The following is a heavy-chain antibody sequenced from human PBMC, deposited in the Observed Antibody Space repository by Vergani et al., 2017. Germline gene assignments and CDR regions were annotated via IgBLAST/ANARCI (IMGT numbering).Heavy chain of an antibody. D-gene: IGHD1-26*01. Sequence: QLQLQESGPGLVKPSETLSLTCTVSGGSISSSSYYWGWIRQPPGKGLEWIGNIYYSGSTYYNPSLKSRVTISVDTSKNQFSLKLSSVTAADTAVYYCARQGLAIVGATHHPYYFDYWGQGTLVTVSS. V-gene: IGHV4-39*01. CDR3: ARQGLAIVGATHHPYYFDY. J-gene: IGHJ4*02. CDR1: GGSISSSSYY. CDR2: IYYSGST.